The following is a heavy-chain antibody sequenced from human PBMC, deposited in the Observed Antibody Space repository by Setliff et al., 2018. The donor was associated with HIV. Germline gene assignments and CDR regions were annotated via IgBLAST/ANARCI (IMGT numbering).Heavy chain of an antibody. J-gene: IGHJ6*03. CDR2: INPNSGGT. V-gene: IGHV1-2*02. D-gene: IGHD2-21*02. CDR1: GYTFTSYA. Sequence: ASVKVSCKASGYTFTSYAMHWVRQAPGQGLEWMGWINPNSGGTNYAQKFQGRVTMTRDTSISTAYMELSRLRSDDTAVYYCARGVRATAYYYYYMDVWGKGTTVTVSS. CDR3: ARGVRATAYYYYYMDV.